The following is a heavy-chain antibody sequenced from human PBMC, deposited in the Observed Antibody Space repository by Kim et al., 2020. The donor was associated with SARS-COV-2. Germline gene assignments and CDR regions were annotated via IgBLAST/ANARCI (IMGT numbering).Heavy chain of an antibody. CDR2: IYYSGST. Sequence: SETLSLTCTVSGGSISSYYWSWIRQPPGKGLEWIGYIYYSGSTNYNPSLKSRVTISVDTSKNQFSLKLSSVTAADTAVYYCARDTGEQRDYYYYMDVWGKGTTVTVSS. D-gene: IGHD6-25*01. CDR3: ARDTGEQRDYYYYMDV. J-gene: IGHJ6*03. CDR1: GGSISSYY. V-gene: IGHV4-59*01.